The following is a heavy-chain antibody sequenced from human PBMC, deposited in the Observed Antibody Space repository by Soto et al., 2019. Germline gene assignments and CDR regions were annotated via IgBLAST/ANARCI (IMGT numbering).Heavy chain of an antibody. CDR3: ARDLRLDY. Sequence: QVQLQESGPGLVKPSETLSLTCTVSGGSIISYYWSWIRQPPGKGLEWIGYIYYSGSTNYNPSLKSRVTISVDTSKNQFSLKLSSVTAADTVVYYCARDLRLDYWGQGTLVTVSS. CDR1: GGSIISYY. D-gene: IGHD4-17*01. J-gene: IGHJ4*02. CDR2: IYYSGST. V-gene: IGHV4-59*01.